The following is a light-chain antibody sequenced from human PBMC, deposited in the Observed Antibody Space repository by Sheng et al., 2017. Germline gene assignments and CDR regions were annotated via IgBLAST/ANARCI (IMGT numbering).Light chain of an antibody. V-gene: IGKV1-39*01. Sequence: DIQMTQSPSSLSASVGDRVTLTCRASQTMSTNLNWYQQKPGKAPKLLIYGASRLQSGVPSRFRGSGSGTDFTLTISSLQPEDFATYYCQQTYNTPLTFGGGTKVE. CDR2: GAS. CDR3: QQTYNTPLT. J-gene: IGKJ4*01. CDR1: QTMSTN.